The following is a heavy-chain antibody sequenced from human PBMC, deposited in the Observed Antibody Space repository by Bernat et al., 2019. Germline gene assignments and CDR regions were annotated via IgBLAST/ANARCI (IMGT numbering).Heavy chain of an antibody. D-gene: IGHD2-21*02. CDR1: GFTFSSYA. V-gene: IGHV3-30-3*01. CDR2: ISYDGSNK. J-gene: IGHJ4*02. Sequence: QVQLVESGGGVVQPGRSLRLSCAASGFTFSSYAMHWVRQAPGKGLEWVAVISYDGSNKYYADAEKGRFTISRDNSKNTLYLQMNSLRAEDTAVYYCARAYRSIVVVTAIGDLVPGDWGQGTLVTVSS. CDR3: ARAYRSIVVVTAIGDLVPGD.